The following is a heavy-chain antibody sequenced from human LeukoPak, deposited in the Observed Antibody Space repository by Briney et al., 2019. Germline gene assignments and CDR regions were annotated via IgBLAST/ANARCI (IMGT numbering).Heavy chain of an antibody. CDR3: ARGYGTSWYYFDY. Sequence: ASVKVSCKASEYTFTSYQMHWVRQAPGQGLEWMGMINPSGGSTGYAQKFQGRVTMTRDTSTSTVYMELSSLRSEDTAVYYCARGYGTSWYYFDYWGQGTLVTVSS. V-gene: IGHV1-46*01. CDR1: EYTFTSYQ. D-gene: IGHD6-13*01. CDR2: INPSGGST. J-gene: IGHJ4*02.